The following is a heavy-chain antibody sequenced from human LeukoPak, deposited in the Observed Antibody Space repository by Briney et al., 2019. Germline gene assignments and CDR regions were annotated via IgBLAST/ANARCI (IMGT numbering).Heavy chain of an antibody. V-gene: IGHV3-23*01. Sequence: GGSLRLSCVASGFTISRYDISWVRQAPGKGLEWVSVIPSNGDKTHYADSVKGRFTISRDNSKSTVYLQMKSLRAEDTAVYYCARGRAFDIWGQGTMVTVSS. CDR3: ARGRAFDI. CDR2: IPSNGDKT. J-gene: IGHJ3*02. CDR1: GFTISRYD.